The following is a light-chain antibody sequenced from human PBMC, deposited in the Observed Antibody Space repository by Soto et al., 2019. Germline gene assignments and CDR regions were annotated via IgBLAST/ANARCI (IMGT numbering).Light chain of an antibody. Sequence: QSVLTQPASVSGSPGQSITISCTGTTSDVENYYLVSWYQHHPGKAPKLMIYEASQRPSGVSNRFSGSKSGNTASLTISGLPAEDESDYYCCSYAGSGTWLFGGGTKLTVL. CDR1: TSDVENYYL. CDR2: EAS. V-gene: IGLV2-23*01. CDR3: CSYAGSGTWL. J-gene: IGLJ2*01.